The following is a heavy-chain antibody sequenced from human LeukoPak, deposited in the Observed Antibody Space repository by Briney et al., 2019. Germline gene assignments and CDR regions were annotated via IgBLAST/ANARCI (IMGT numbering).Heavy chain of an antibody. CDR2: IYTSGST. D-gene: IGHD7-27*01. Sequence: SETLSLTCPVSGGSISSGSYYWSWIRQPAGKGLEWIGRIYTSGSTNYNPSLKSRVTISVDTSKNQFSLKLSSVTAADTAVYYCARQGPILGYYFDYWGQGTLVTVSS. CDR1: GGSISSGSYY. CDR3: ARQGPILGYYFDY. V-gene: IGHV4-61*02. J-gene: IGHJ4*02.